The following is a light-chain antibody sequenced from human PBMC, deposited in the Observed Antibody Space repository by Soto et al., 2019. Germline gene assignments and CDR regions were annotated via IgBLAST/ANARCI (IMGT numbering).Light chain of an antibody. CDR2: GNS. V-gene: IGLV1-40*01. Sequence: QSVLTQPPSVSGAPGQRVTISCTGSSSKIGAGYDVQWYQQLPGTAPKLLIYGNSNRPSGVPDRFSGSKSGTSASLAITGLKAEDEADYYCQSYDSSLSGLVFGTATKLTVL. CDR3: QSYDSSLSGLV. J-gene: IGLJ1*01. CDR1: SSKIGAGYD.